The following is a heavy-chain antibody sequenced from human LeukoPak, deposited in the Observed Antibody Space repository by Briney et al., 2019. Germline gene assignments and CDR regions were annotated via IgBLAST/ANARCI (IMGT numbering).Heavy chain of an antibody. V-gene: IGHV4-4*02. J-gene: IGHJ3*01. CDR2: VYHSGST. Sequence: SGTLSLTCAVSGDSISSSNWWSWVRQSPGKGLEWIGEVYHSGSTNNNPSLKSRVTISIDKSKNQFSLKLRSVTAADTAIYYCAGGDYSSTFDFWGQGTMVTVSS. CDR3: AGGDYSSTFDF. CDR1: GDSISSSNW. D-gene: IGHD6-13*01.